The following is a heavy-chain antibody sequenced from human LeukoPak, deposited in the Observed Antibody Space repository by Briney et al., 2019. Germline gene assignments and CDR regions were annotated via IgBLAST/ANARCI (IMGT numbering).Heavy chain of an antibody. V-gene: IGHV4-59*08. CDR1: GGSISSYY. CDR3: ARHTWTGTTYFYYYMDV. J-gene: IGHJ6*03. D-gene: IGHD1-7*01. CDR2: INYSGST. Sequence: SETLSLTCTVSGGSISSYYWSWIRQPPGKGLEWIGYINYSGSTIYYPSLKSRVTISVDTSKNQFSLRLSSVTAADTAVYYCARHTWTGTTYFYYYMDVWGKGTTVTVSS.